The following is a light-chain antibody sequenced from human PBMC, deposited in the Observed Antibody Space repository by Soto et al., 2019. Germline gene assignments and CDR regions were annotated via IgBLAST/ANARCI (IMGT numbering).Light chain of an antibody. CDR2: DVI. CDR1: SSDVGAYNY. J-gene: IGLJ1*01. CDR3: CSYTTSSTDV. V-gene: IGLV2-8*01. Sequence: QSALTQPPSASGSPGQTVAISCTGTSSDVGAYNYVSWYQQHPGKAPKLMIYDVIERPSGVPARFSGSKSGNTASLTVSGLQPDDEADYYCCSYTTSSTDVFGTGTKLTVL.